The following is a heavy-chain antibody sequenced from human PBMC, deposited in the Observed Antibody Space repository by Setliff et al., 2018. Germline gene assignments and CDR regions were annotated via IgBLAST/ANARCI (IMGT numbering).Heavy chain of an antibody. CDR1: GVSFSDYY. CDR3: AKEYVVISFVRNSHQHYGMDV. J-gene: IGHJ6*02. Sequence: SETLSLTCTVYGVSFSDYYWGWVRQSPGKGLDWIGEINHSGNTNYDPSLEGRISISVDTSKRQFSLKLSSVTAADTAVYYCAKEYVVISFVRNSHQHYGMDVWGPGTTVTVSS. CDR2: INHSGNT. D-gene: IGHD2-21*01. V-gene: IGHV4-34*10.